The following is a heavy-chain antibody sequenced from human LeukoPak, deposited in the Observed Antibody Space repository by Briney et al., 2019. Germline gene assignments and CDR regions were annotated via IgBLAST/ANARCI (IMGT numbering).Heavy chain of an antibody. D-gene: IGHD1-26*01. Sequence: PGGSLRLSCAASGFTFSDYYMSWIRQAPGKGLEWVSAIRNSGSDTYYPDSVRGRFTISRDNSKNTLSLQMNSLRAEDTAIYYCAKVVTSGSYYYFDFWGQGTLVTVSS. J-gene: IGHJ4*02. CDR3: AKVVTSGSYYYFDF. V-gene: IGHV3-23*01. CDR1: GFTFSDYY. CDR2: IRNSGSDT.